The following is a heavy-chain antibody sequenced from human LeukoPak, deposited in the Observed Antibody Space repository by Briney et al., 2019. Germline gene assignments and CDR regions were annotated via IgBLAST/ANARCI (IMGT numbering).Heavy chain of an antibody. V-gene: IGHV4-34*01. CDR2: INHSGST. J-gene: IGHJ1*01. Sequence: SETLSLTCAVYGGSFSGYYWSWIRQPPGKGLEWIGEINHSGSTNYNPSLKSRVTISVDTSKNQFSLKLSSVTAADTAVYYCARERGSYPIGYFQHWGQGTLVTVSS. D-gene: IGHD1-26*01. CDR3: ARERGSYPIGYFQH. CDR1: GGSFSGYY.